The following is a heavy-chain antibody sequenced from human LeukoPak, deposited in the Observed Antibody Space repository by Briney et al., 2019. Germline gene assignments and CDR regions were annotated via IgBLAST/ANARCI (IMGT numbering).Heavy chain of an antibody. J-gene: IGHJ5*02. CDR2: IYYSGST. CDR3: ARSPHIWFAEGGWFDP. V-gene: IGHV4-39*07. CDR1: GGSINSGDYY. D-gene: IGHD3-10*01. Sequence: SETLSLTCTVSGGSINSGDYYWVWLRQPPGKGLEGFGSIYYSGSTSYNPSLKSRVTMTVDTSKSQFSLKLSSVTAADTAVYFCARSPHIWFAEGGWFDPWGQGTLVTVSS.